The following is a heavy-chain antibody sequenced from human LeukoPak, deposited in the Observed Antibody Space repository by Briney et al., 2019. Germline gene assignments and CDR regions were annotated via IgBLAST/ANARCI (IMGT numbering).Heavy chain of an antibody. Sequence: GGSLKLSCAASGFTFSNYVMNWVRQAPGKGLEWVSSIRQSGDITYYADSVKGRFTISRDNSKNTLSLQMNSLSREDTAIYYCVRRGGSDGWGAFDIWGQGTVVTVSS. CDR2: IRQSGDIT. D-gene: IGHD5-24*01. CDR3: VRRGGSDGWGAFDI. V-gene: IGHV3-23*01. CDR1: GFTFSNYV. J-gene: IGHJ3*02.